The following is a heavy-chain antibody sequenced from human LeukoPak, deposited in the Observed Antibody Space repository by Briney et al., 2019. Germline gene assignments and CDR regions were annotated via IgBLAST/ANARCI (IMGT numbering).Heavy chain of an antibody. CDR1: GGSISSSSYY. V-gene: IGHV4-39*01. J-gene: IGHJ4*02. CDR2: IYYSGST. CDR3: ARGSRFYSGYDGLSDY. D-gene: IGHD5-12*01. Sequence: PSETLSLTCTVSGGSISSSSYYWGWIRQPPGKGLEWIGSIYYSGSTNYNPSLKSPVTMSVDTPKNQFSLKLSSVTAADTAVYYCARGSRFYSGYDGLSDYWGQGTLVTVSS.